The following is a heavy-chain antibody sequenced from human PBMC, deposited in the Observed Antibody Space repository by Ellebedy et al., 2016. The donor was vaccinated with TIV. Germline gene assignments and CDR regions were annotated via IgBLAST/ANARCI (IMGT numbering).Heavy chain of an antibody. CDR2: IIPILGIE. CDR3: ARENPRYCSGGSCYYNWYFDL. V-gene: IGHV1-69*04. D-gene: IGHD2-15*01. CDR1: GGIFSSYA. Sequence: AASVKVSCKASGGIFSSYAISWVRQAPGQGREWMGRIIPILGIENSAQKFQGRVTITADKSTSTAYMELSSLRSEDTTVYYCARENPRYCSGGSCYYNWYFDLWGRGTLVTVSS. J-gene: IGHJ2*01.